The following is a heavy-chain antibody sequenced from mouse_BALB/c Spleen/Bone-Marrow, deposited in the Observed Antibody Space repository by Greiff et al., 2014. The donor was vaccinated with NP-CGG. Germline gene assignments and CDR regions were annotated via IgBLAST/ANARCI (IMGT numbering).Heavy chain of an antibody. J-gene: IGHJ4*01. CDR3: TRWEYYAMDY. V-gene: IGHV14-3*02. D-gene: IGHD4-1*01. CDR1: GFNIKDTY. Sequence: VQLQQSGAELVKPGASVKLSCTASGFNIKDTYMHWVKQRPEQGLEWIGRIDPANGNTKYDPKFQGKATITADTSSNTAYLQLSSLTSEDTAVYYCTRWEYYAMDYWGQGTSVTASS. CDR2: IDPANGNT.